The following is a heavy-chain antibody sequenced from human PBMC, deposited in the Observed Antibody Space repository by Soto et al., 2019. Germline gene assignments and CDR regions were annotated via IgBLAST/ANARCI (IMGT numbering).Heavy chain of an antibody. CDR2: IYYSGST. V-gene: IGHV4-59*08. Sequence: SETLSLTCTVSGGSISSYYWSWIRQPPGKGLEWIGYIYYSGSTNYNPSLKSRVTISVDTSKNQFSLNLSSVTAADTAVYYCARHDYYYYGMDVWGQGTTVTVS. CDR3: ARHDYYYYGMDV. J-gene: IGHJ6*02. CDR1: GGSISSYY.